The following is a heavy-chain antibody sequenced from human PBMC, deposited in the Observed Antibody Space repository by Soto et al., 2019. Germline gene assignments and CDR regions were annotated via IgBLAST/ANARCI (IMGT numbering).Heavy chain of an antibody. CDR1: GYTFTSYG. Sequence: QVHLVQSGAEVRKPGASVKVSCKASGYTFTSYGISWVRQAPGQGLEWMGWISTYNGDTNYAQKLQGRVTMTTDTSTGTAYMELRSLRSDDTAVYYCARDGDVVVVVAATHGMDVWGQGTTVTVSS. D-gene: IGHD2-15*01. J-gene: IGHJ6*02. V-gene: IGHV1-18*04. CDR3: ARDGDVVVVVAATHGMDV. CDR2: ISTYNGDT.